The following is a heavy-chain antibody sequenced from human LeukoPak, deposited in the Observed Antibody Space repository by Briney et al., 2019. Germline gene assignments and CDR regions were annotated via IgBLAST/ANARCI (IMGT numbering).Heavy chain of an antibody. CDR2: IGGSGGST. CDR3: AKDTFWSGYYPVFDY. J-gene: IGHJ4*02. D-gene: IGHD3-3*01. Sequence: GGSLRLSCAASGFTFSSYAMSWVRQAPGKGLEWVSAIGGSGGSTYYADSVKGRFTISRDNSKNTLYLQMNSLRAEDTAVYYCAKDTFWSGYYPVFDYWGQGTLVTVPS. V-gene: IGHV3-23*01. CDR1: GFTFSSYA.